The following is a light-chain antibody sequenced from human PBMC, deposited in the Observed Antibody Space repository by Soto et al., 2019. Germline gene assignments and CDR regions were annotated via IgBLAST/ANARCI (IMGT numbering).Light chain of an antibody. V-gene: IGKV3-15*01. CDR2: GAS. J-gene: IGKJ5*01. CDR1: QSVSSH. Sequence: EIVLTQSPGTLSLSPGERATLPCRASQSVSSHLDWYQQKPGQPPRLLIYGASTRATGIPARFSGSGSGTEFTLTISSLQSEDFEVYYCQQYNNWPITFGQGTRLEIK. CDR3: QQYNNWPIT.